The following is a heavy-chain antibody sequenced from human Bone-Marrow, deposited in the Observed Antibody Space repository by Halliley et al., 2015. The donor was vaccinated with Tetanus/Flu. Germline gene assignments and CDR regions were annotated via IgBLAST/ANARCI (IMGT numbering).Heavy chain of an antibody. J-gene: IGHJ4*02. CDR1: GGSISSNNW. V-gene: IGHV4-4*02. CDR3: ARHRPYPLDFFIDS. D-gene: IGHD2-2*02. Sequence: TLSLTCAVSGGSISSNNWWSWVRQPPGKGLEWIGEIYHSGSTNYNPSLKSRVTISVDTSKNQFSLKLSSVTAADTAVYYCARHRPYPLDFFIDSWGQGTLVTVSS. CDR2: IYHSGST.